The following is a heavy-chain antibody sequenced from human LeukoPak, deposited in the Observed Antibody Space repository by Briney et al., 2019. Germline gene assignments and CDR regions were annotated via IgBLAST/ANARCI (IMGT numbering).Heavy chain of an antibody. D-gene: IGHD2/OR15-2a*01. J-gene: IGHJ4*02. Sequence: PGGSLRLSCATSGFTFSSSAMSWVRQAPGKGLEWVSTITVGGGGTNYADSVKGRFTISRDNSKNTLYLQVNSLRAEDTAVYYCAMLASQYLTSWFDYWGQGTLVTVSS. V-gene: IGHV3-23*01. CDR1: GFTFSSSA. CDR3: AMLASQYLTSWFDY. CDR2: ITVGGGGT.